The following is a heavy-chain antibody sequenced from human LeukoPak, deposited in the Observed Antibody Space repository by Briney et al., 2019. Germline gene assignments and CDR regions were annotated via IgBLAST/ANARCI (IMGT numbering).Heavy chain of an antibody. CDR3: ARSSWYGNWFDP. V-gene: IGHV4-4*07. CDR1: GGSISSYY. Sequence: SETLSLTCTVSGGSISSYYWSWIRQPAGKGLEWIGRIYTSVSTNYNPSLKSRVTMSVDTSKNQFSLKLSSVTAADTAVYYCARSSWYGNWFDPRGQGTLVTVSS. J-gene: IGHJ5*02. D-gene: IGHD6-13*01. CDR2: IYTSVST.